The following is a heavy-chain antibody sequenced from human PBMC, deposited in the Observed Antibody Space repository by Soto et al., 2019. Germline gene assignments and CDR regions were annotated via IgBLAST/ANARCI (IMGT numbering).Heavy chain of an antibody. J-gene: IGHJ5*02. CDR2: INHSGST. Sequence: SETLSLTCAVYGGSFSGYYWSWIRQPPGKGLEWIGEINHSGSTNYNPSLKSRVTISVDTSKNQFSLKLSSVAAADTAVYYCATIGYCSSTSCHNWFDPWGQGTLVTVSS. V-gene: IGHV4-34*01. CDR1: GGSFSGYY. D-gene: IGHD2-2*01. CDR3: ATIGYCSSTSCHNWFDP.